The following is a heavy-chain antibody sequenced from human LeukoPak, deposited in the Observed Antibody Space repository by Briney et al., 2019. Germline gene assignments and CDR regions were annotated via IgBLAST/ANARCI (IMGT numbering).Heavy chain of an antibody. Sequence: ASVKVSSKAAGYTFTSYDINWVRQAAGRELQWMGWMNPNSGNTGYSQKFQDRRTIIRNTTTSTAYMELRSLRSEDTSVYYCARAIVRITIFGVVINWSDPWGQGNLVTVSS. V-gene: IGHV1-8*01. CDR1: GYTFTSYD. CDR3: ARAIVRITIFGVVINWSDP. D-gene: IGHD3-3*01. J-gene: IGHJ5*02. CDR2: MNPNSGNT.